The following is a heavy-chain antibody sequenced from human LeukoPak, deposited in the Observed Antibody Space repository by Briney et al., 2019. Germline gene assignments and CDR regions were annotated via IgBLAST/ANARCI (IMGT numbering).Heavy chain of an antibody. J-gene: IGHJ1*01. CDR1: GFTFSTYR. CDR2: ISSTGSNT. V-gene: IGHV3-23*01. Sequence: PGGSLRLSCTTSGFTFSTYRMHWVRQGPGKGLDWISDISSTGSNTFYSDSVKGRFTISRDNSKNTLYLQMNSLRAEDTAVYYCAKDPTSIAARLGYFQHWGQGTLVTVSS. CDR3: AKDPTSIAARLGYFQH. D-gene: IGHD6-6*01.